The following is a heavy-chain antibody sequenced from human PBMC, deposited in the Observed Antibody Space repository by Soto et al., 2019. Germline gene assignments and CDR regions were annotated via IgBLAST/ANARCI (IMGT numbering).Heavy chain of an antibody. CDR2: ISGSGGST. J-gene: IGHJ4*02. CDR1: GFTFSSYA. D-gene: IGHD2-2*01. CDR3: AKDGLGYCSSTSCLLLFDY. Sequence: GGSLRLSCAASGFTFSSYAMSWVRQAPGKGLEWVSAISGSGGSTYYADSVKGRFTISRDNSKNTLYLQMNSLRAEDTAVYYCAKDGLGYCSSTSCLLLFDYWGQGTLVTVSS. V-gene: IGHV3-23*01.